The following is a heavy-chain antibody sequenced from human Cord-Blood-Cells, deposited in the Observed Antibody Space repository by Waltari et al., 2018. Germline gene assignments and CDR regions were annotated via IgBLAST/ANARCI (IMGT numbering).Heavy chain of an antibody. Sequence: HLQLQASGPGLVKPSEPLSLTCTVPGGSLSRSSYYWGWLRQPPGKGLEWIGSIYYSGSTYYNPSLKSRVTISVDTSKNQFSLKLSSVTAADTAVYYCARQYSSSSRYFDYWGQGTLVTVSS. V-gene: IGHV4-39*01. J-gene: IGHJ4*02. CDR2: IYYSGST. CDR3: ARQYSSSSRYFDY. CDR1: GGSLSRSSYY. D-gene: IGHD6-6*01.